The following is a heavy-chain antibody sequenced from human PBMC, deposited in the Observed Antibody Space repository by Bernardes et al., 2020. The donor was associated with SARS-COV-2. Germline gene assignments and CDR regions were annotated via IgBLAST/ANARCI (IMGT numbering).Heavy chain of an antibody. CDR1: GFTFSTYE. V-gene: IGHV3-48*03. CDR2: ISSSGYTI. D-gene: IGHD2-21*01. CDR3: ARDGHLWWQDV. Sequence: GGSLKLSCAAFGFTFSTYEMNWVRKAPGKGLEWVSYISSSGYTIYYADSVKGRFTISRDNAKNSLYLQMNSLRAEDTAVYYCARDGHLWWQDVWGQGTTVTVSS. J-gene: IGHJ6*02.